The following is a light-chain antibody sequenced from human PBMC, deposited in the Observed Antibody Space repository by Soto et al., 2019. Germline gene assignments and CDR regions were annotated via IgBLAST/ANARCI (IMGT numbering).Light chain of an antibody. CDR2: GAS. J-gene: IGKJ5*01. Sequence: EIVMTQSPATLSVSPGGRATLSCRASQSIGNKLAWYQHKPGQAPRLLIYGASSRATGIPDRFSGSGSGTDFTLTISRLEPEDFAVYYCQQYGSPPPITFGQGTRLEI. CDR3: QQYGSPPPIT. CDR1: QSIGNK. V-gene: IGKV3-20*01.